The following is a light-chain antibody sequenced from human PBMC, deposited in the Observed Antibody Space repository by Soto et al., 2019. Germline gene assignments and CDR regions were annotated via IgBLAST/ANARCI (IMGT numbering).Light chain of an antibody. J-gene: IGKJ5*01. CDR2: GAS. Sequence: EIILTQSPDTLSLSPGERATLSCRASQTVSSNYLAWCQQRPGQAPRLLIYGASTRAAGIPERLSGSGYGTDFTLTITRLEHEDSAVYFCQQYTGQPTTFGQGTRLEIK. V-gene: IGKV3-20*01. CDR1: QTVSSNY. CDR3: QQYTGQPTT.